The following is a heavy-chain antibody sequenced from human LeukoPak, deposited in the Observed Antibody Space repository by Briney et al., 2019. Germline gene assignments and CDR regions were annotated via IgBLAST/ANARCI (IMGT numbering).Heavy chain of an antibody. CDR3: ARGYCSSTICFQYFHH. CDR2: IYYSGST. Sequence: SETLSLTCTVSSDSISSSYWSWIRQPPGKGLEWIGYIYYSGSTNYNPSLKSRAAISVDTSKNQFSLKLNSVTAEDTAVYYCARGYCSSTICFQYFHHWGQGTLVTVSS. D-gene: IGHD2-2*01. CDR1: SDSISSSY. V-gene: IGHV4-59*01. J-gene: IGHJ1*01.